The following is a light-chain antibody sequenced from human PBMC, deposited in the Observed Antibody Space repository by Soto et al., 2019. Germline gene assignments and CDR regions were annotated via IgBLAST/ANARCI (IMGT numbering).Light chain of an antibody. CDR2: EVN. Sequence: QSVLTQPPSASGSPGQSVAISCTGTSSDVGGYNYVSWYQQHPGKAPKLMIYEVNKRPSGVPDRFSGSKSGNTASLTVSGLQAEDEADYYCSSYAGSSNLFGTGTKV. V-gene: IGLV2-8*01. CDR3: SSYAGSSNL. CDR1: SSDVGGYNY. J-gene: IGLJ1*01.